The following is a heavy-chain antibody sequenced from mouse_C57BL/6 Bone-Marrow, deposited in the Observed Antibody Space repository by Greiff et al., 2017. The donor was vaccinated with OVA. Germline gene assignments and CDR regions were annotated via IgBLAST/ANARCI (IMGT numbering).Heavy chain of an antibody. Sequence: VMLVESGAELVKPGASVKMSCKASGYTFTTYPIEWMKQNHGKSLEWIGNFHPYNDDTKYNEKFKGKATLTVEKSSSTVYLELSRLTSDDSAVYYCARGGSSIYGSSYWYFDVWGTGTTVTVSS. D-gene: IGHD1-1*01. V-gene: IGHV1-47*01. CDR2: FHPYNDDT. CDR1: GYTFTTYP. CDR3: ARGGSSIYGSSYWYFDV. J-gene: IGHJ1*03.